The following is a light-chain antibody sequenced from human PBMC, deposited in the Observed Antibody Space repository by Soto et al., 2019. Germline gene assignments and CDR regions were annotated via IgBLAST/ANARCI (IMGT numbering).Light chain of an antibody. V-gene: IGKV1-39*01. J-gene: IGKJ1*01. CDR3: HQSAGSRTWT. Sequence: DIQMTQSPSSLSASVGDRVTITCRASQTIRYSLNWYQQKPGKAPKVLIYDASTLQSGVPPRFSGSGSGTDFARTISSLKPEDFATYYCHQSAGSRTWTFGQGTRVEAK. CDR2: DAS. CDR1: QTIRYS.